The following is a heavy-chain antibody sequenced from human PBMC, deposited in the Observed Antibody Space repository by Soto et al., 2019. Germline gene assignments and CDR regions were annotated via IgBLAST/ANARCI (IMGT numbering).Heavy chain of an antibody. CDR2: IWYDGSNK. CDR1: GFSFSGYG. CDR3: ARDFQTRDYDSSGYYLPIY. D-gene: IGHD3-22*01. Sequence: GGSLRLSCAASGFSFSGYGMHWVRQAPGKGLEWVAVIWYDGSNKYYADSVKGRFTISRDNSKNTLYLQMNSLRADDTAVYYCARDFQTRDYDSSGYYLPIYWGQGTLVTVSS. V-gene: IGHV3-33*08. J-gene: IGHJ4*02.